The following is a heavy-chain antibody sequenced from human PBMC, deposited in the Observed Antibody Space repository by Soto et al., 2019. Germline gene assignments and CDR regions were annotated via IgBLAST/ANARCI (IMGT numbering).Heavy chain of an antibody. CDR1: GYTFTSYW. Sequence: GESLKISCKGSGYTFTSYWIGWVRQMPGEGLEWMGVIYPSDSDIRYSPSFQGKVTVSADKSITTAYLQWSSLKAADTAMYYCVRSGTSSGRFSDYWGQGTLVTVSS. CDR2: IYPSDSDI. CDR3: VRSGTSSGRFSDY. V-gene: IGHV5-51*01. D-gene: IGHD2-15*01. J-gene: IGHJ4*02.